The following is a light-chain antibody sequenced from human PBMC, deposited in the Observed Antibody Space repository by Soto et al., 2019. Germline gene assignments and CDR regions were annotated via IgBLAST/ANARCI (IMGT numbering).Light chain of an antibody. Sequence: QSVLTQPASVSGSPGQSITISCTGTSSDVGGYNYVSWYQQHPGKAPKLMIYEVTNRPSGVSNRFSGSKSGNTAFLTISGLQAEDEADYYCSSYTSSSTRVFGTGTKVTVL. CDR2: EVT. V-gene: IGLV2-14*01. CDR1: SSDVGGYNY. J-gene: IGLJ1*01. CDR3: SSYTSSSTRV.